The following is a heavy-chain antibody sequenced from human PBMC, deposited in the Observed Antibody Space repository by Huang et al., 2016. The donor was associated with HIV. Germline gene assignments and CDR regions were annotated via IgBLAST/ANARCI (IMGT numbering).Heavy chain of an antibody. D-gene: IGHD2-21*01. Sequence: QVQLVQSGAEVKQPGASVTVSCKVSGYTLTDLSIHWVRQAPGKGLEWMGGFAPENGETIYAQNFQGRVTMTEDTSTDTAYMELHSLRPEDTAVYYCAAGYDTYYDIWGQGTMVIASS. V-gene: IGHV1-24*01. CDR2: FAPENGET. CDR3: AAGYDTYYDI. CDR1: GYTLTDLS. J-gene: IGHJ3*02.